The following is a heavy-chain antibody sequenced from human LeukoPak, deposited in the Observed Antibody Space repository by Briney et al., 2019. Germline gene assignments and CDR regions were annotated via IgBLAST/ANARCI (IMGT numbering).Heavy chain of an antibody. J-gene: IGHJ4*02. CDR1: GFTFSSYA. CDR2: ISYDGSNK. V-gene: IGHV3-30-3*01. D-gene: IGHD6-19*01. Sequence: GGSLRLSCAASGFTFSSYAMHWVRQAPGKGLEWVAVISYDGSNKYYADSVKGRFTISRDNSKNTLYLQMNSLRAEDTAAYYCAREPYSSGWAERFDYWGQGTLVTVSS. CDR3: AREPYSSGWAERFDY.